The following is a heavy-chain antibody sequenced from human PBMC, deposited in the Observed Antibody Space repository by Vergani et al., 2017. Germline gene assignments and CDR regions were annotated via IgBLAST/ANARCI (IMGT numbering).Heavy chain of an antibody. CDR2: VYTSGMT. Sequence: QVQLQESGPRLVRPSQTLSLTCTVSGGSINTGAYYWSWILQPAGKGLEWIGRVYTSGMTNYNPSLKSRVTILVDRSKSQLSLKLTSVTAGDTAVYFCARGSCLGGSCYKPLFDYWGQGILVTVSS. CDR3: ARGSCLGGSCYKPLFDY. CDR1: GGSINTGAYY. V-gene: IGHV4-61*02. D-gene: IGHD2-15*01. J-gene: IGHJ4*02.